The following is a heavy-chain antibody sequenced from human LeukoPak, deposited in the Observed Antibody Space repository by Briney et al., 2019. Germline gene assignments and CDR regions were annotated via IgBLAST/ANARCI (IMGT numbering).Heavy chain of an antibody. V-gene: IGHV3-30*04. CDR3: ARGLEEQWLTTDY. CDR1: GFTFSSYA. Sequence: GGSLRLSCAASGFTFSSYAMHWVRQAPGKGLEWVAVISYDGSNKYYADSVKGRFTISRDNSKNTLYLQMNSLRADATAVYYCARGLEEQWLTTDYWGQGTLVTVSS. D-gene: IGHD6-19*01. CDR2: ISYDGSNK. J-gene: IGHJ4*02.